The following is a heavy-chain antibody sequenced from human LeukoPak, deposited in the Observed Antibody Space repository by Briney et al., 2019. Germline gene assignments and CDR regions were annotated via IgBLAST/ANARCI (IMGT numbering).Heavy chain of an antibody. CDR1: GYTFTGYY. D-gene: IGHD2-15*01. J-gene: IGHJ4*02. Sequence: ASVKVSCKASGYTFTGYYMHWVRQAPGQGLEWMGRVNPNSGDTGYAQKFQGRVTMTRDTSIRTAYMELTRLRSDDTAVYYCAREYCNAGICYAYFDYWGQGTLVTVSS. CDR3: AREYCNAGICYAYFDY. V-gene: IGHV1-2*06. CDR2: VNPNSGDT.